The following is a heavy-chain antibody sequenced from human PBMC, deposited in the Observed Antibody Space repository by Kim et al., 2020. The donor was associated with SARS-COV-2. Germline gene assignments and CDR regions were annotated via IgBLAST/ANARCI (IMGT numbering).Heavy chain of an antibody. Sequence: SEILSLTCTVSGGTISSSSYYWGWIRQPPGKGLEWIGSIYYSGSTYYNPSLKSRVTISVDTYKNQCSLKLSSVTAADTAVYYCAGHDIAAAGNWFDPWGQGTLATVSS. J-gene: IGHJ5*02. CDR1: GGTISSSSYY. D-gene: IGHD6-13*01. CDR3: AGHDIAAAGNWFDP. V-gene: IGHV4-39*01. CDR2: IYYSGST.